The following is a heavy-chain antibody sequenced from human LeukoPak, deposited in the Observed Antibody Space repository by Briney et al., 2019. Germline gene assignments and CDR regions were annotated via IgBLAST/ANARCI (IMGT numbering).Heavy chain of an antibody. D-gene: IGHD1-26*01. V-gene: IGHV3-7*01. CDR2: IKQDGSEK. J-gene: IGHJ4*02. Sequence: GGSLRLSCAASGFTFSSYWMSWVRQAPGKVLEWVANIKQDGSEKYYVDYVKGRFTISRDNAKNSLYLQMNSLRAEDTAVYYCARVQWELHNFDYWGQGTLVTVSS. CDR3: ARVQWELHNFDY. CDR1: GFTFSSYW.